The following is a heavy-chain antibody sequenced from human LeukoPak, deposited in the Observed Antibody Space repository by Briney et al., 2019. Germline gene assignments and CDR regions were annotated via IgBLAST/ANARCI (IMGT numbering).Heavy chain of an antibody. D-gene: IGHD6-13*01. CDR1: GYTFTSYD. CDR2: MNPNSGNT. Sequence: GASVKVSCKASGYTFTSYDINWVRQATGQGLEWMGWMNPNSGNTGYAQKFQGRVTMTRNTSISTAYMELISLRSEDTAVYYCARRYSSSWYSNYYYYMDVWGKGTTVTISS. V-gene: IGHV1-8*01. J-gene: IGHJ6*03. CDR3: ARRYSSSWYSNYYYYMDV.